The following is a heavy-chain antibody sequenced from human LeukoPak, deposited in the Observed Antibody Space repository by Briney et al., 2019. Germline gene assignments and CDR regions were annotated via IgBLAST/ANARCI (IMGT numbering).Heavy chain of an antibody. CDR2: IYPGDSGP. Sequence: GESLKISCKASGYSFTSYCIGWVRQMPGKGLEWMGIIYPGDSGPTYSPSFQGQVTISVDKSINTAYLQWSSLQASDTAMYSCGRSGGRIPLQGDVFEGWGQVTMVTFS. CDR3: GRSGGRIPLQGDVFEG. V-gene: IGHV5-51*01. D-gene: IGHD2-15*01. CDR1: GYSFTSYC. J-gene: IGHJ3*01.